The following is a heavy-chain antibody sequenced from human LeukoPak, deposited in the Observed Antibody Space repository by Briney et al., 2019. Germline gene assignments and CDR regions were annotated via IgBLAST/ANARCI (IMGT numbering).Heavy chain of an antibody. CDR1: GGSFSGYY. CDR3: ARAGGYSYGPDY. Sequence: SETLSLTCAVYGGSFSGYYWSWIRQPPGKGLEWIGEINHSGSTNYNPSLKSRVTISVDTSKNQFSLKLSSVTAADMAVYYCARAGGYSYGPDYWGQGTLVTVSS. D-gene: IGHD5-18*01. V-gene: IGHV4-34*01. CDR2: INHSGST. J-gene: IGHJ4*02.